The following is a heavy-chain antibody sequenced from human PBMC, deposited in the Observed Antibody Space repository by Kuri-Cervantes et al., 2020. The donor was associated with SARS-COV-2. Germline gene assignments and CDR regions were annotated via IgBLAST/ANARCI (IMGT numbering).Heavy chain of an antibody. J-gene: IGHJ4*02. CDR3: AREAYYDFWSGYHTRTDYFDY. CDR2: IRSSSSII. CDR1: GFTFSSYD. D-gene: IGHD3-3*01. V-gene: IGHV3-48*01. Sequence: GGSLRLSCAASGFTFSSYDMNWVRQAPGKGLEWVSYIRSSSSIIYYADSVKGRFTVSRDNVKNSLYLQMNSLRAEDTAVYYCAREAYYDFWSGYHTRTDYFDYWGQGTLVTVSS.